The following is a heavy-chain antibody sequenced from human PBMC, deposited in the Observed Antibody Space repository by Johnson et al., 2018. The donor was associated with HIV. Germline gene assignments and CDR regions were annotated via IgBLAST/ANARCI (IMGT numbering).Heavy chain of an antibody. J-gene: IGHJ3*01. V-gene: IGHV3-30*03. CDR3: ARVHIAARWSNAFDF. CDR1: GFTFGSYG. D-gene: IGHD6-6*01. CDR2: ISYDGNNI. Sequence: VQLVESGGGVVQPGRSLRLSCAASGFTFGSYGIHWVRQVPGKGLEWVAVISYDGNNIYYSDSVKGRFTISRDNSKNTLYLQMDALRPGDTGIYYCARVHIAARWSNAFDFWGQGTMVTVSS.